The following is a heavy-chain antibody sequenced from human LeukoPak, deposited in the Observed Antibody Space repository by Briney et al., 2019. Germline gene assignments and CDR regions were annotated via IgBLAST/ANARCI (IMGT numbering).Heavy chain of an antibody. V-gene: IGHV1-2*02. CDR2: INPNSGGT. CDR3: RTDRYGDYGDYIDY. J-gene: IGHJ4*02. D-gene: IGHD4-17*01. CDR1: GYTFTGYY. Sequence: ASVKVSCKASGYTFTGYYMHWVRQAPGQALEGMGWINPNSGGTNYAQKFQGRVTMTRDTSISTAYMELSRLRSDDTAVYYCRTDRYGDYGDYIDYWGQGTMVTVSS.